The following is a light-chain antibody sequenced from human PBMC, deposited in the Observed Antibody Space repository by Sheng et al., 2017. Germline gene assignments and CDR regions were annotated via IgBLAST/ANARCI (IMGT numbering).Light chain of an antibody. J-gene: IGKJ2*01. V-gene: IGKV1-39*01. CDR3: QQTYTFPYT. Sequence: DIQMTQSPSSLSASVGDRVTITCRASQNVRTYVNWYQQKPGKAPKLMIYAASNLQSGVPSRFSGSGSGTDFTLTIGSLQPEDSATYFCQQTYTFPYTFGRGDQVGYET. CDR2: AAS. CDR1: QNVRTY.